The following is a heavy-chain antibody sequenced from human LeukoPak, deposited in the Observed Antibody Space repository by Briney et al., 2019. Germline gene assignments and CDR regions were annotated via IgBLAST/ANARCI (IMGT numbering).Heavy chain of an antibody. J-gene: IGHJ4*02. Sequence: GGSLRLSCAVSGFTFSSYAMIWVRQAPGKGLEWVSGISGSGTRTYYADSVKGRFTISRDNSKNTLYLQMSSLRAEDTAVYFCAKDYNYDSAGYSFGYWGQGTLVTVSS. V-gene: IGHV3-23*01. CDR2: ISGSGTRT. CDR1: GFTFSSYA. D-gene: IGHD3-22*01. CDR3: AKDYNYDSAGYSFGY.